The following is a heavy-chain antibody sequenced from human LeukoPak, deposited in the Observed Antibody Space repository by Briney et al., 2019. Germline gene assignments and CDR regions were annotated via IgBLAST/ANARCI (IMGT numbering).Heavy chain of an antibody. Sequence: TSETLSLTCAVYGGSFSGYYWSWIRQPPGKGLEWIGEINHSGSTNYNPSLKSRVTISVDTSKNQFSLKLSSVTAADTAVYYCARGLLRRWLQAYFDYWGQGTLVTVSS. CDR2: INHSGST. J-gene: IGHJ4*02. V-gene: IGHV4-34*01. D-gene: IGHD5-24*01. CDR3: ARGLLRRWLQAYFDY. CDR1: GGSFSGYY.